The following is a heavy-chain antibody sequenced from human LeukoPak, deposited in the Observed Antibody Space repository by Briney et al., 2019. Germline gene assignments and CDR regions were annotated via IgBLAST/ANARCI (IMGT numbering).Heavy chain of an antibody. CDR1: GESLSGYY. V-gene: IGHV4-34*01. Sequence: SETLSLTCAVYGESLSGYYWLWIRQPPGKGLEGIGEINHSGSTYYNPSLKSRVTISVDTSKNQFSLKLSSVTAADTAVYYCAREAVTAIHNWFDPWGQGTLVTVSS. D-gene: IGHD2-21*02. CDR3: AREAVTAIHNWFDP. J-gene: IGHJ5*02. CDR2: INHSGST.